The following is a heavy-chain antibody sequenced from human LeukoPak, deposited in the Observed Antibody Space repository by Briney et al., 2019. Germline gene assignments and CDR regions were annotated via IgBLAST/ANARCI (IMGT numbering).Heavy chain of an antibody. CDR3: AKGTKPVMTIPDY. CDR2: ISSSTSYI. J-gene: IGHJ4*02. D-gene: IGHD1/OR15-1a*01. CDR1: GLTFSSYS. V-gene: IGHV3-21*04. Sequence: GGSLRLSCAASGLTFSSYSMNWIRQAPGKGLEWVSSISSSTSYIYYADSVKGRFTISKDNAKNSLYLQMNSLRAEDTAMYHCAKGTKPVMTIPDYWGQGILVTVSS.